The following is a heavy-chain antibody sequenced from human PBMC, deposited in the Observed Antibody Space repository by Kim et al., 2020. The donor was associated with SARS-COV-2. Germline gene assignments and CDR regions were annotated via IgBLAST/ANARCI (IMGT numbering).Heavy chain of an antibody. Sequence: GGSLRLSCAASGFTFSSCAMHWVRQAPGKGLEWVAVISYDGSNKNYADSVKGRFTISRDNSKNTLYLQMNSLRAEDTALYYCARDPSSRLRGVTYSYYGMDVWGQGTTVTVSS. V-gene: IGHV3-30-3*01. CDR2: ISYDGSNK. CDR1: GFTFSSCA. J-gene: IGHJ6*02. CDR3: ARDPSSRLRGVTYSYYGMDV. D-gene: IGHD3-10*01.